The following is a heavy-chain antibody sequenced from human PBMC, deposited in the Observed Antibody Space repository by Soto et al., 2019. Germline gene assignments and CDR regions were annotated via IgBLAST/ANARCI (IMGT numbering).Heavy chain of an antibody. Sequence: GGSLRLSCAASGFTFSSYGMHWVRQAPGKGLEWVAVIWYDGSNKYYADSVKGRFTISRDNSKNTLYLQMNSLRAEDTAVYYCAREGSSGLSFFDYWGQGTLVTVSS. D-gene: IGHD6-19*01. CDR2: IWYDGSNK. CDR1: GFTFSSYG. CDR3: AREGSSGLSFFDY. V-gene: IGHV3-30*19. J-gene: IGHJ4*02.